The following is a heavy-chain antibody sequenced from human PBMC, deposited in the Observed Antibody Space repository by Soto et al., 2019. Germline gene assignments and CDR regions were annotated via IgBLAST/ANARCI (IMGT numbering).Heavy chain of an antibody. V-gene: IGHV3-23*01. Sequence: EVQLLESGGGLVEPGGSLRLSCAASGFTFSSYDMSWVRQAPGKGLEWVSTITGGGGGTYYGDSVKGRFTISRDNSKNTLYLQMNSLRAEDTAIYYCAKRPCTTTTCLAVLGGFDMWGQGTMVTVSS. J-gene: IGHJ3*02. CDR1: GFTFSSYD. CDR3: AKRPCTTTTCLAVLGGFDM. CDR2: ITGGGGGT. D-gene: IGHD2-8*01.